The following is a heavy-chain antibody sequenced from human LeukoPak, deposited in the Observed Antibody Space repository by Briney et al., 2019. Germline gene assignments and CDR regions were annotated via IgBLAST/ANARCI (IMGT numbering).Heavy chain of an antibody. CDR1: GVPFRGYY. D-gene: IGHD5-12*01. Sequence: SETLSLTCAVYGVPFRGYYWSWVRQPPGKGLEWVGEINHSGSTNYNPSLKSRVTISVDTSKNQFSLKLSSVTAADTAVYYCARDRGIVATITVFDLWGQGTLVTVSS. V-gene: IGHV4-34*01. CDR3: ARDRGIVATITVFDL. CDR2: INHSGST. J-gene: IGHJ5*02.